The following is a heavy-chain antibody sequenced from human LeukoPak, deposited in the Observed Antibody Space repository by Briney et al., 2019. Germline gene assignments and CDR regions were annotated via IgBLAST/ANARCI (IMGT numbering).Heavy chain of an antibody. D-gene: IGHD2-2*01. Sequence: GGSLRLSSAASGFTFSSYGMHWVRQAPGKGLEWVAFIRYDGSNKYYADSVEGRFTISRDNSKNTLYLQMNSLRAEDTAVYYCARAGQLLSHFDYWGQGTLVTVSS. J-gene: IGHJ4*02. V-gene: IGHV3-30*02. CDR1: GFTFSSYG. CDR3: ARAGQLLSHFDY. CDR2: IRYDGSNK.